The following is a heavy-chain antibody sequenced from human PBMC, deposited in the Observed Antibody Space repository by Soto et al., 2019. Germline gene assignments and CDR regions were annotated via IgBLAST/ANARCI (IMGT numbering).Heavy chain of an antibody. J-gene: IGHJ4*02. V-gene: IGHV4-61*01. CDR3: ARTTAVPNTLRSRYFFDY. Sequence: SETRSLTWSVSGGSVSDKTYYGSWIRQPPGKRLEWIGYVYYSGTTNYNPSLKSRVTISVDLSKNRFSLRLSSVTTADTALYYCARTTAVPNTLRSRYFFDYWGQGTLVTVSS. CDR1: GGSVSDKTYY. CDR2: VYYSGTT. D-gene: IGHD4-17*01.